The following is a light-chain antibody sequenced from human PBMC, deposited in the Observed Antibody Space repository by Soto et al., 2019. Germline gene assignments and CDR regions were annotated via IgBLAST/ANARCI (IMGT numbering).Light chain of an antibody. V-gene: IGKV1-17*01. CDR2: AAS. J-gene: IGKJ1*01. CDR3: LHHNSYPRT. CDR1: QGIGHD. Sequence: DIQMTQSPSSLSASVGDRVTMTCRASQGIGHDLGWYQQKPGKAPKRLIYAASGLQSGVPSRFSGSGSGTEFTLTITSLQPEDFATYFCLHHNSYPRTFGQGTKVKMK.